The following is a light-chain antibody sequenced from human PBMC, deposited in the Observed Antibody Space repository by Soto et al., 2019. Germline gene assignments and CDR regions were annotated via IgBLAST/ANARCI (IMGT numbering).Light chain of an antibody. J-gene: IGKJ5*01. CDR2: DAS. CDR3: QQRSNWHQIT. V-gene: IGKV3D-11*02. CDR1: QSVSSN. Sequence: EIVMTQSPATLSVSPGERATLSCRASQSVSSNLAWYQQKPGQAPRLLIYDASNRATGIPARFSGSGSGTDFTLTISSLEPEDFAVYYCQQRSNWHQITFGQGTRLEIK.